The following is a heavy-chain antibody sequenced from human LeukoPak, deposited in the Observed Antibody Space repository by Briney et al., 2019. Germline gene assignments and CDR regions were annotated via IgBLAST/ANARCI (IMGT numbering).Heavy chain of an antibody. CDR2: ISSSGSTI. D-gene: IGHD7-27*01. J-gene: IGHJ4*02. Sequence: PGGSLRLSCAASGFTFSSYEMNWVRQAPGKGPEWVSYISSSGSTIYYADSVKGRFTISRDSAKKSLYLQMNSLRPEDVALYYCAQGIQTGGNTLLFDYWGQGTPVTVSS. V-gene: IGHV3-48*03. CDR1: GFTFSSYE. CDR3: AQGIQTGGNTLLFDY.